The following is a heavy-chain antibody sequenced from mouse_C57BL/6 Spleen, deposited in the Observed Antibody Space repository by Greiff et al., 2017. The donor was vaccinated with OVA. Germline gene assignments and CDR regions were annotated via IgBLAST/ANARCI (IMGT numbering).Heavy chain of an antibody. CDR3: ARGVIYYGNYVGYFDV. CDR1: GYTFTDYS. D-gene: IGHD2-1*01. CDR2: INPNNGGT. J-gene: IGHJ1*03. V-gene: IGHV1-18*01. Sequence: EVQLQQSGPELVKPGASVKIPCKASGYTFTDYSMDWVKQSHGKSLEWIGDINPNNGGTIYNQKFKGKATLTVDKSSSTAYMELRSLTSEDTAVYYCARGVIYYGNYVGYFDVWGTGTTVTVSS.